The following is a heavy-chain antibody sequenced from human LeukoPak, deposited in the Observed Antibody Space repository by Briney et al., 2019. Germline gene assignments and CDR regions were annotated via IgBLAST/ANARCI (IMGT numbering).Heavy chain of an antibody. CDR1: GFTFSSYS. CDR3: VRDRGFGANDY. Sequence: GGSLRLSCAASGFTFSSYSMNWVRQAPGKGLEWVSSISSSSSYIYYADSVKGRFTISRDNSKNTLYLQMNSLRAEDTAVYYCVRDRGFGANDYWGQGTLVTVSS. J-gene: IGHJ4*02. V-gene: IGHV3-21*01. CDR2: ISSSSSYI. D-gene: IGHD3-10*01.